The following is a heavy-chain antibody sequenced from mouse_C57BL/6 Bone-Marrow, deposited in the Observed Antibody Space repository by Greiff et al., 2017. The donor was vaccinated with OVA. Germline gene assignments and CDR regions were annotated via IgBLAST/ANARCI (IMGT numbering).Heavy chain of an antibody. CDR1: GYTFTDYY. CDR3: ARRITPY. CDR2: INPYNGGT. J-gene: IGHJ3*01. Sequence: EVQRVESGPVLVKPGASVKMSCKASGYTFTDYYMNWVKQSHGKSLEWIGAINPYNGGTSYNQKFKGKATLTVDKSSSTAYMELNSLTSEDSAVYYCARRITPYWGQGTLVTVSA. D-gene: IGHD1-1*01. V-gene: IGHV1-19*01.